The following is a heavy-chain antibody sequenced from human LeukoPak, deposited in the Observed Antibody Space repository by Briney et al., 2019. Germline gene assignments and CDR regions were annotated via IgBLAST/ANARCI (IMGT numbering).Heavy chain of an antibody. Sequence: SGGSLRLSCAASGFTFSSYSMNWVRQAPGKGPEWVSSISSSSSYIYYADSVKGRFTISRDNAKNSLYLQMNSLRAEDTAVYYCARDDSSGYYYQAFDYWGQGTLVTVSS. CDR1: GFTFSSYS. D-gene: IGHD3-22*01. CDR2: ISSSSSYI. CDR3: ARDDSSGYYYQAFDY. J-gene: IGHJ4*02. V-gene: IGHV3-21*01.